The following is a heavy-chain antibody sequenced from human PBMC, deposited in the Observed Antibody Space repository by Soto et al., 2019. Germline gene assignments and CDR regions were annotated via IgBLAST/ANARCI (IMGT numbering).Heavy chain of an antibody. CDR1: GFTVSNNY. Sequence: EVQLVESGGGLIQPGGSLRLSCAVSGFTVSNNYMSWVRQAPGKGLEGVSVIYSGGYTAYGDSVKGRFTISRDNSKNIKLLQMNSRGAEGAAGFYWATRGGGGGYWGQGTLVTVSS. V-gene: IGHV3-53*01. J-gene: IGHJ4*02. CDR3: ATRGGGGGY. CDR2: IYSGGYT. D-gene: IGHD3-10*01.